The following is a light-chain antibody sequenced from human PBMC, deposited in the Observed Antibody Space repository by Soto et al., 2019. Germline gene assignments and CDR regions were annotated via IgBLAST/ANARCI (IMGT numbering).Light chain of an antibody. Sequence: EIVMTQSPATLSVSPGGRATLSCRASQSISDTLAWYQQKPGQAPRLLIHGASTRATGFPARFSGSGSGTDFTLTISSLQSEDFAVYYCQQYNNWVTFGGGTRVEIK. CDR2: GAS. CDR3: QQYNNWVT. V-gene: IGKV3-15*01. CDR1: QSISDT. J-gene: IGKJ4*01.